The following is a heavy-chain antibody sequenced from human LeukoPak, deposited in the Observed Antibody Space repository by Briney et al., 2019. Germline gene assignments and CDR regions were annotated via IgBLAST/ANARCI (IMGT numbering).Heavy chain of an antibody. CDR1: GFTFSSYG. V-gene: IGHV3-30*03. CDR2: ISYDGSNK. Sequence: GRPLRLSCAASGFTFSSYGMHWVRQAPGKGLEWVAVISYDGSNKYYADSVKGRFTISRDNSKNTLYLQMNSLRAEDTAVYYCAGCSGGSCYYFDYWGQGTLVTVSS. D-gene: IGHD2-15*01. CDR3: AGCSGGSCYYFDY. J-gene: IGHJ4*02.